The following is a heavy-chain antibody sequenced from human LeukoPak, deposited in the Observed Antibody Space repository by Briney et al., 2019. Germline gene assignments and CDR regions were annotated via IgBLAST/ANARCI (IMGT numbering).Heavy chain of an antibody. V-gene: IGHV4-34*01. D-gene: IGHD4-17*01. J-gene: IGHJ4*02. Sequence: SETLSLTCAVYGGSFSGYYWSWIRQPPGKGLEWIGEINHSGSTNYNPSLKSRVTISVDTSKNQFSLKLSSVTAADTAVYYCARVLGDYTPARSYYFDYWGQGTLVTVSS. CDR2: INHSGST. CDR3: ARVLGDYTPARSYYFDY. CDR1: GGSFSGYY.